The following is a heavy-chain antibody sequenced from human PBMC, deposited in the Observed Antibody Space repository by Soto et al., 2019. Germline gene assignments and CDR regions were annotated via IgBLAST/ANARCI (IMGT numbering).Heavy chain of an antibody. D-gene: IGHD1-26*01. CDR1: GGTFSSHA. Sequence: GASVKGSCKASGGTFSSHAISLGRQAPGQGLEWMGGIIPIFGTANYAQKFQGRVTITADESTSTAYMELSSLRSEDTAVYYCARHSGSYLISHAFDIWGQGTMLTVSS. V-gene: IGHV1-69*01. J-gene: IGHJ3*02. CDR3: ARHSGSYLISHAFDI. CDR2: IIPIFGTA.